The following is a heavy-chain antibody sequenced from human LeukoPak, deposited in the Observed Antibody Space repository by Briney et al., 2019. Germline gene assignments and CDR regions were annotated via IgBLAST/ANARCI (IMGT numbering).Heavy chain of an antibody. CDR3: ARVGVSVPAAIPRGYYYMDV. V-gene: IGHV1-69*05. Sequence: ASVKVSCEASGGTFSSYAISWVRQAPGQGLEWMGGIIPIFGTANYAQKFQGRVTITTGESTSTAYMELNSLRSEDTAVYYCARVGVSVPAAIPRGYYYMDVWGKGTTVTVSS. CDR2: IIPIFGTA. CDR1: GGTFSSYA. D-gene: IGHD2-2*02. J-gene: IGHJ6*03.